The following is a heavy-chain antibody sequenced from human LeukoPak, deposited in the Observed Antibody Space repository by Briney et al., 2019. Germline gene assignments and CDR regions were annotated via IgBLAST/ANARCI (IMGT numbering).Heavy chain of an antibody. Sequence: TGGSLRLSCAASGFTFSSYSMSWVRQAPGKGLEWVSAISGSGGSTYYADSVKGRFTISRDNAKNSLYLQMNSLRAEDTAVYYCARGDDYGDVPFDYWGQGTLVTVSS. CDR2: ISGSGGST. CDR3: ARGDDYGDVPFDY. J-gene: IGHJ4*02. D-gene: IGHD4-17*01. V-gene: IGHV3-48*01. CDR1: GFTFSSYS.